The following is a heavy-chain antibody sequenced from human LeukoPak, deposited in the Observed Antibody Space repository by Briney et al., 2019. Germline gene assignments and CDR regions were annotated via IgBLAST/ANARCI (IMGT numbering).Heavy chain of an antibody. Sequence: SETLSLTCTVSGGSISSRSYYWGWIRQPPGKGREWIGSIYYSGSTYYNPSLKSRVTISVDTSKNQFSLKLSSVTAADTAVYYCARQSGYYRYYFDYWGQGTLVTVSS. D-gene: IGHD3-22*01. V-gene: IGHV4-39*01. J-gene: IGHJ4*02. CDR2: IYYSGST. CDR3: ARQSGYYRYYFDY. CDR1: GGSISSRSYY.